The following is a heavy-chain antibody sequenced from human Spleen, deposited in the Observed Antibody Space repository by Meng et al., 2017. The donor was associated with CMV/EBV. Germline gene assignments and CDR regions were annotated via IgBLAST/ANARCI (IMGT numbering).Heavy chain of an antibody. CDR3: VRDLGYYYGSGTF. V-gene: IGHV3-21*01. Sequence: GESLKISCAASGFTFNDYSMNWIRQAPGKGLEWVSSITSRSSFIYYADSVKGRFTVSRDNAKNSLYLQMNSLRAEDTAVYYCVRDLGYYYGSGTFWGQGTLVTVSS. CDR1: GFTFNDYS. J-gene: IGHJ1*01. CDR2: ITSRSSFI. D-gene: IGHD3-10*01.